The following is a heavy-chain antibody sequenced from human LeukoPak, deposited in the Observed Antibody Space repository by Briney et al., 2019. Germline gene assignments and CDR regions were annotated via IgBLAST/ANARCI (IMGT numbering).Heavy chain of an antibody. J-gene: IGHJ5*02. CDR1: GGSISSSSYY. V-gene: IGHV4-39*02. Sequence: SETLSLTCTVSGGSISSSSYYWCWIRQPPGKGLEWIGSIYYSGSTYYNPSLKSRVTIAVDTCKNHFSLKLSSMTAATTAEYCCASVKWELGSWGQGTLVTVSS. CDR3: ASVKWELGS. CDR2: IYYSGST. D-gene: IGHD1-26*01.